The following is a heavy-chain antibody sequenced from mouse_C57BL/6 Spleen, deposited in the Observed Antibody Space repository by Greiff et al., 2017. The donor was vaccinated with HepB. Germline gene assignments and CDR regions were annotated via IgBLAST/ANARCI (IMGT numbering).Heavy chain of an antibody. CDR3: ARERVYYDYGYFGC. Sequence: QVQLQQSGPELVKPGASVKISCKASGYAFSSSWMNWVKQRPGKGLEWIGRIYPGDGDTNYNGKFKGKATLTADKSSITAYMQLSSRTSEDSAVYFCARERVYYDYGYFGCWGKATTLTVS. D-gene: IGHD2-4*01. CDR2: IYPGDGDT. V-gene: IGHV1-82*01. J-gene: IGHJ2*01. CDR1: GYAFSSSW.